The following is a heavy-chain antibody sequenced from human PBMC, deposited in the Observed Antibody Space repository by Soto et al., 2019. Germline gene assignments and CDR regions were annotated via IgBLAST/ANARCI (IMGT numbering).Heavy chain of an antibody. Sequence: ESGGGLVQPGGSLRLSCAASGFTFSTYTMNWVRQAPGKGLEWVSYISTSSSIIYYADSVKGRFTISRDNAKNSLYLQMNSLRDEDTAVYYCARSIFGVVTVDYWGQGTLVTVSS. CDR1: GFTFSTYT. J-gene: IGHJ4*02. V-gene: IGHV3-48*02. CDR2: ISTSSSII. D-gene: IGHD3-3*01. CDR3: ARSIFGVVTVDY.